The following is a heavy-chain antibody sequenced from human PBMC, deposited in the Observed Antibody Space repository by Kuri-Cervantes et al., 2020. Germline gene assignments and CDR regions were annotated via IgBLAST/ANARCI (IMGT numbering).Heavy chain of an antibody. CDR2: IYSGGST. V-gene: IGHV3-53*01. CDR3: ARDPRWFGELHYFDY. D-gene: IGHD3-10*01. Sequence: GGSLRLSCAASGFTVSSNYMRWARQAPGKGLEWVSVIYSGGSTYYADSVKGRFTISRDNSKNTLYLQMNSLRAGDTAVYYCARDPRWFGELHYFDYWGQGTLVTVSS. CDR1: GFTVSSNY. J-gene: IGHJ4*02.